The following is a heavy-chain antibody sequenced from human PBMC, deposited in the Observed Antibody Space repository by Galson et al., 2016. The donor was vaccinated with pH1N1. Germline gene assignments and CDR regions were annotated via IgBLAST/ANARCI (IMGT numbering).Heavy chain of an antibody. V-gene: IGHV4-31*03. D-gene: IGHD3-3*01. Sequence: TLSLTCTVSGASISSSGNYWSWIRQHPGKGLEWIGYVHNSGNTYYNPSLKSRVSMSVDTSKSQFSLRLTSVTAADTAIYYCARGRAWAKSGYWGQGTLVTVSS. CDR1: GASISSSGNY. CDR2: VHNSGNT. CDR3: ARGRAWAKSGY. J-gene: IGHJ4*02.